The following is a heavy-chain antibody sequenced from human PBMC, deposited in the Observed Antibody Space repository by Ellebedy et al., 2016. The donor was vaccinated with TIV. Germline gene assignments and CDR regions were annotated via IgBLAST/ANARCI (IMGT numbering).Heavy chain of an antibody. V-gene: IGHV3-15*05. CDR3: NTGWAFDD. J-gene: IGHJ3*01. Sequence: GGSLRLSXEASGLIVTNAWMTWVRRAPGKGLEWIGRIQSRSEGGTVAYAAPVQGRFIISRDESENKLYLQMHSLRTDDTGVYYCNTGWAFDDWGQGTRVTVSS. CDR1: GLIVTNAW. CDR2: IQSRSEGGTV.